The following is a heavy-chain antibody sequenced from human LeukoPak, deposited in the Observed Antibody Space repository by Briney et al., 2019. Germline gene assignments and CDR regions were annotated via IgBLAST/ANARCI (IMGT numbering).Heavy chain of an antibody. Sequence: PGGSLRLSCAASGFTFSSYAMSWVRQAPGKGLEWVSAISGSGGSTYYADSVKGRFTISRDNSKNTLYLQMNSLRAEDTAVYYCARGGSSSWFLDYWGQGTLVTVSS. CDR3: ARGGSSSWFLDY. J-gene: IGHJ4*02. CDR2: ISGSGGST. V-gene: IGHV3-23*01. CDR1: GFTFSSYA. D-gene: IGHD6-13*01.